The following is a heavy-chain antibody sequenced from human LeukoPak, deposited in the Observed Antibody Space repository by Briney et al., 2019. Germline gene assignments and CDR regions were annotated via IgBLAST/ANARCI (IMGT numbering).Heavy chain of an antibody. CDR2: ISSSSSSI. D-gene: IGHD4-23*01. V-gene: IGHV3-21*01. CDR1: GFTFSSYI. J-gene: IGHJ4*02. CDR3: ARELVTSSY. Sequence: PGGSLRLSCAASGFTFSSYIMNWARQAPGKGLEWVSSISSSSSSIYYADSVQGRFTISRDNAKDSLYLQMNSLRADDTAIYYCARELVTSSYWGQGTLVTVSS.